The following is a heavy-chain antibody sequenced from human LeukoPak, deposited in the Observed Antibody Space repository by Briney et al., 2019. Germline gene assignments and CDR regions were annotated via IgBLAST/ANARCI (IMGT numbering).Heavy chain of an antibody. Sequence: SETLSLTCTVSGGSISSYYWSWIRQPPGKGLEWIGYIYTSGSTNYNPSLKSRVTISVDTSKNQFSLKLSSVTAADTAVYYCARGWGAAAPFDIWGQGTMVTVSS. J-gene: IGHJ3*02. CDR2: IYTSGST. CDR3: ARGWGAAAPFDI. V-gene: IGHV4-4*09. CDR1: GGSISSYY. D-gene: IGHD6-13*01.